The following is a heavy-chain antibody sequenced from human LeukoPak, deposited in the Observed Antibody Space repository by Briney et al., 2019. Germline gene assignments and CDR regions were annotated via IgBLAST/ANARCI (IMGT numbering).Heavy chain of an antibody. V-gene: IGHV4-34*01. CDR2: INHSGST. CDR3: ARGTIVVVPAATYYDFWSGYSWFDP. CDR1: GGSFSGYY. J-gene: IGHJ5*02. Sequence: SETLSLTCAVYGGSFSGYYWSWIRQPPGKGLEWIGEINHSGSTNCNPSLKSRVTISVDTSKNQFSLKLSSVTAADTAVYYCARGTIVVVPAATYYDFWSGYSWFDPWGQGTLVTVSS. D-gene: IGHD3-3*01.